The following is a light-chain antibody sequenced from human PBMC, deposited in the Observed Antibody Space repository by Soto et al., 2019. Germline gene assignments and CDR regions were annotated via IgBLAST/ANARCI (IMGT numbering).Light chain of an antibody. CDR3: CSYAGSYTFYV. Sequence: QSALTQPRSVSGSPGQSVTISCTGTSSDVGGYDYVSWYQHHPGTAPKLMIYDVSVRPSGVPDRFSGSKSGNTASLTISGLQAEDEADYYCCSYAGSYTFYVFGTGTKLTVL. J-gene: IGLJ1*01. V-gene: IGLV2-11*01. CDR2: DVS. CDR1: SSDVGGYDY.